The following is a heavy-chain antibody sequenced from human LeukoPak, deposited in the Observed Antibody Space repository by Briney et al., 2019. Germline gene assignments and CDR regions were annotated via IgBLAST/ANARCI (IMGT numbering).Heavy chain of an antibody. V-gene: IGHV3-30*02. Sequence: PGGSLGLSCAASGFTFSSYGMHWVRQAPAKGLEWVAFIRYDGGNKYYADSVKGRFTISRDNSKNTLYLQMNSLRAEDTAVYSCAKPHHRGCGELLYLDYWGQGTLVTVSS. D-gene: IGHD3-10*01. J-gene: IGHJ4*02. CDR3: AKPHHRGCGELLYLDY. CDR1: GFTFSSYG. CDR2: IRYDGGNK.